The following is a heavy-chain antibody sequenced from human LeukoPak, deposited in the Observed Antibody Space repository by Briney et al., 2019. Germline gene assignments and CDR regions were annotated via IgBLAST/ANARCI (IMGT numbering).Heavy chain of an antibody. CDR2: INHSRST. J-gene: IGHJ6*03. V-gene: IGHV4-34*01. CDR1: GGSFSGYY. D-gene: IGHD3-10*01. Sequence: SETLSLTCAVYGGSFSGYYWSWIRQPPGKGLEWIGEINHSRSTNYNPSLKSRVTISVDTSKNQFSLKLSSVTAADTAVYYCARRSIYGSGSYYYYYYYMDVWGKGTTVTVSS. CDR3: ARRSIYGSGSYYYYYYYMDV.